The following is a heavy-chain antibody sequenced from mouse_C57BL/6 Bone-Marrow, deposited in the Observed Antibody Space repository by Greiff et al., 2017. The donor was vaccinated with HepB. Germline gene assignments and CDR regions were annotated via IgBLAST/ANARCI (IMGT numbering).Heavy chain of an antibody. V-gene: IGHV5-6*02. D-gene: IGHD2-5*01. CDR2: ISSGGSYT. CDR3: ASLYYSNYLYY. J-gene: IGHJ2*01. Sequence: EVKLEESGGDLVKPGGSLKLSCAASGFTFSSYGMSWVRQTPDKRLEWVATISSGGSYTYYPDSVKGRFTISRDNAKNTLYLQMSSLKSEDTAMYYWASLYYSNYLYYWGQGTTLTVSS. CDR1: GFTFSSYG.